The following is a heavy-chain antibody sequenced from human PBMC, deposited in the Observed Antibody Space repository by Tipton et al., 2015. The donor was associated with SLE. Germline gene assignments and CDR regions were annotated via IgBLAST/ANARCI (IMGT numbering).Heavy chain of an antibody. CDR1: GYTFTNFG. D-gene: IGHD3-22*01. J-gene: IGHJ6*03. CDR2: ISANNGNT. Sequence: QVQLVQSGVEVEKPGASVTVSCKTSGYTFTNFGISWVRQAPGQGFEWLGWISANNGNTKYAQKFQDRVTMTTDTSTSTAYLELRSLRSDDTAVYFCAREPPYYDRSGYYYGYDEYYMDVWGKGTTVTVSS. CDR3: AREPPYYDRSGYYYGYDEYYMDV. V-gene: IGHV1-18*04.